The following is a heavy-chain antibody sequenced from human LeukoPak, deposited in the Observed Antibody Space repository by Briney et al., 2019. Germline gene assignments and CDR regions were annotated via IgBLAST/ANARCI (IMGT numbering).Heavy chain of an antibody. CDR3: ARYSVGSGYAFDI. Sequence: PGGSLRLSCAASGFTFRSSGMHWVRQAPGKGLEWVAFIQYHGRDKYYADSVKGRFTISRDNSKNTLYMEVNSLRAEDTAVYYCARYSVGSGYAFDIWGQGTMVTVSS. V-gene: IGHV3-30*02. CDR1: GFTFRSSG. CDR2: IQYHGRDK. D-gene: IGHD3-10*01. J-gene: IGHJ3*02.